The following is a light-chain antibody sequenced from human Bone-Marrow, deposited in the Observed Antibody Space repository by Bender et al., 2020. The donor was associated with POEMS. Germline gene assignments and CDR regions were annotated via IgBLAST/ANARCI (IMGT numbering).Light chain of an antibody. CDR1: SSNTGSGYD. CDR2: GYN. V-gene: IGLV1-40*01. CDR3: SSYAGSNSLV. Sequence: QSVLTQPPSVSGAPGQRVTISCTGSSSNTGSGYDINWYQHLPGTAPKLLIYGYNNRPSGVPDRFSGSKSGTSASLAITGLQVEDEGDYYCSSYAGSNSLVFGGGTKLTVL. J-gene: IGLJ3*02.